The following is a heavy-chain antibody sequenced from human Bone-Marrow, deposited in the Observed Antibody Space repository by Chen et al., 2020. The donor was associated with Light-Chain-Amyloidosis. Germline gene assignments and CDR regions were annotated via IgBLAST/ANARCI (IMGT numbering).Heavy chain of an antibody. CDR1: GFTFDDYA. D-gene: IGHD3-10*01. Sequence: EEHLVESGGGLVQPGRSLRLYCEASGFTFDDYAMHWVRQAPGKGLEWVSGISWNSGVKGYVDSVRGRFTISRDGVKNSLYLQMNSLRPEDTALYYCAKDKGGSMGFGMDVWGQGTTVIVSS. CDR2: ISWNSGVK. J-gene: IGHJ6*02. V-gene: IGHV3-9*01. CDR3: AKDKGGSMGFGMDV.